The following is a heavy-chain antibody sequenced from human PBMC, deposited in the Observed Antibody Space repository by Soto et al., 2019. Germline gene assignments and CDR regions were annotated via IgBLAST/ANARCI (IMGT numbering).Heavy chain of an antibody. CDR2: IYYSGST. Sequence: SETLSLTCTVSGGSILLYYWSWIRQPPGKGLEWIGYIYYSGSTNYNPSLKSRVPISLDTSKNQFSLKLSSVTAADTAVYYCARHGIAARPDYYYYGMDVWGQGTTVTVSS. J-gene: IGHJ6*02. D-gene: IGHD6-6*01. CDR3: ARHGIAARPDYYYYGMDV. CDR1: GGSILLYY. V-gene: IGHV4-59*08.